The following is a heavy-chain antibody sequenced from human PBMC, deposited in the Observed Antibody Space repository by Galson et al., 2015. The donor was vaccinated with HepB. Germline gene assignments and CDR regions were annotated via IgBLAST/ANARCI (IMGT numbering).Heavy chain of an antibody. D-gene: IGHD2-21*02. Sequence: SLRLSCAASGFTFSSYAMSWVRQAPGKGLEWVSAINGSGGSTYYADSVKGRFTISRDNSKNKLYLQMNSLRAEDTAVYYCAKALRKGQIVVVTAIYYYYGMDNWVQGTTVSVPS. J-gene: IGHJ6*02. CDR3: AKALRKGQIVVVTAIYYYYGMDN. CDR2: INGSGGST. V-gene: IGHV3-23*01. CDR1: GFTFSSYA.